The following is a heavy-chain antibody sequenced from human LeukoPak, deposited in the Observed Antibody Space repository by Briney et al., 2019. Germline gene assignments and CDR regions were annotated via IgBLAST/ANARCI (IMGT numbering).Heavy chain of an antibody. Sequence: GESLKISCKGSGYSFTSYWIGWVRQMPGKGLEWMGIIYPGDSDTRYSPSFQGQVTISADKSISTAYLQWSSLKASDTAMYYCARQLDPYYGSWSHPLDYWGQGTLVTVSS. CDR1: GYSFTSYW. CDR3: ARQLDPYYGSWSHPLDY. CDR2: IYPGDSDT. D-gene: IGHD3-10*01. J-gene: IGHJ4*02. V-gene: IGHV5-51*01.